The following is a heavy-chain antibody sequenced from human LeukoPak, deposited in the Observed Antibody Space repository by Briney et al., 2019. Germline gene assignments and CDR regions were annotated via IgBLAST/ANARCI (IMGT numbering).Heavy chain of an antibody. D-gene: IGHD1-7*01. CDR3: ARKSGNYETHFDY. V-gene: IGHV1-2*02. CDR2: INPNSGGT. J-gene: IGHJ4*02. Sequence: ASVKVSCKASGYTFTGYYMHWVRQAPGQGLEWMGWINPNSGGTNYAQKFQGRVTMTRDTSISTAYMELSRLRSDDTAVYYCARKSGNYETHFDYWGQGTLVTVSS. CDR1: GYTFTGYY.